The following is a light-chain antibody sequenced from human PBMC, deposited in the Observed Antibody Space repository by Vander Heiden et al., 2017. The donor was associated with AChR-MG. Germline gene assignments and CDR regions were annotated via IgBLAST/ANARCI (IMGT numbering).Light chain of an antibody. CDR3: QKYKNWPPWT. J-gene: IGKJ1*01. CDR2: GAS. V-gene: IGKV3-15*01. Sequence: EIVMTQSPATLSVSPGERATLSCRASQSVSSNLAWYQQKPGQAPRLLIYGASTRATGTQARFSGSGYGTEFTLPISSLQSEDFAVYYCQKYKNWPPWTFGQGTRVEIK. CDR1: QSVSSN.